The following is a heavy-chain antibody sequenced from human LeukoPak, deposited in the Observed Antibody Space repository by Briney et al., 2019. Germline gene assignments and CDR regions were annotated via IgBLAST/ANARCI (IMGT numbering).Heavy chain of an antibody. CDR3: ARRPHALVRGPLWWFDP. CDR2: INTANGNT. CDR1: GYIFTSYA. D-gene: IGHD3-10*01. J-gene: IGHJ5*02. V-gene: IGHV1-3*04. Sequence: ASVKVSCRASGYIFTSYAMHWVRQAPGQRLEWMGWINTANGNTKYSQKFQGRVTITRDTSASTGYMELSSLRSEDTAMYYCARRPHALVRGPLWWFDPWGQGTVVTVSS.